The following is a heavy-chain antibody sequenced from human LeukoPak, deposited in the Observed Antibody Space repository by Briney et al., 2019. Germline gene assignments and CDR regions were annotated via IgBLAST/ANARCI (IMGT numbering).Heavy chain of an antibody. J-gene: IGHJ3*02. Sequence: GASVKVSCKASGYTFTSYGISWVRQAPGQGLEWMGWISAYNGNTNYAQKLQGRVTMTTDTSTSTAYMELRSLRSDDTAVYYCARDGGLILWFGESMEAFDIWGQGTMVTVSS. CDR3: ARDGGLILWFGESMEAFDI. D-gene: IGHD3-10*01. CDR1: GYTFTSYG. CDR2: ISAYNGNT. V-gene: IGHV1-18*01.